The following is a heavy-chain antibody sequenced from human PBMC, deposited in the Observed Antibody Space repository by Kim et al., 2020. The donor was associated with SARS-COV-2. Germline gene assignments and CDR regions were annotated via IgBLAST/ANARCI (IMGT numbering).Heavy chain of an antibody. CDR2: VFGNGATT. D-gene: IGHD3-16*01. Sequence: GGSLRLSCAASGFSFSDHWMHWARRAPGKGLVWVSSVFGNGATTFYADSVRGRFTISRDNAKNMVYLQMNSLTAEDTAVYYCARGGDGAVDIWGQGTRVTVSS. CDR3: ARGGDGAVDI. J-gene: IGHJ3*02. CDR1: GFSFSDHW. V-gene: IGHV3-74*01.